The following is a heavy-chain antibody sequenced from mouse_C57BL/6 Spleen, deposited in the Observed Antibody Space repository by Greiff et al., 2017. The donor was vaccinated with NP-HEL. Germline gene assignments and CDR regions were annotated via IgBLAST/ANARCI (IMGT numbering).Heavy chain of an antibody. Sequence: QLQQPGAELVKPGASVKLSCKASGYTFTSYWMQWVKQRPGQGLEWIGEIDPSDSYTNYNQKFKGKATLTVDTSSSTAYMQLSSLTSEDSAVYYCARPSTVVAKDYWYFDVWGTGTTVTVSS. V-gene: IGHV1-50*01. D-gene: IGHD1-1*01. CDR3: ARPSTVVAKDYWYFDV. CDR1: GYTFTSYW. J-gene: IGHJ1*03. CDR2: IDPSDSYT.